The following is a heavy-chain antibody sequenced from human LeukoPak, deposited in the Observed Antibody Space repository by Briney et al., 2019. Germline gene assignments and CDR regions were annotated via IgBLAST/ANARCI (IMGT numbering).Heavy chain of an antibody. CDR3: ARVDPIYGAYDY. V-gene: IGHV1-2*02. CDR1: GYTFTCYY. J-gene: IGHJ4*02. D-gene: IGHD4-17*01. Sequence: ASVKVSCKASGYTFTCYYMHWVRQAPGQGLEWMGWINPNSGGTNYAQKFQGRVTMTRDTSISTAYMELSRLRSDDTAVYYCARVDPIYGAYDYWGQGTLVTVSS. CDR2: INPNSGGT.